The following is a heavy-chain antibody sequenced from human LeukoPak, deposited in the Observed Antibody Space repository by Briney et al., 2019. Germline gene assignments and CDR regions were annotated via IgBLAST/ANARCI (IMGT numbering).Heavy chain of an antibody. V-gene: IGHV3-23*01. J-gene: IGHJ5*02. CDR2: ISGSGGST. CDR1: GFTFSSYA. D-gene: IGHD4-17*01. Sequence: GGSLRLSCAASGFTFSSYAMSWVRQAPGKGLEWVSAISGSGGSTYYADSVKGRFAISSDNSKNTLYLQMNSLRAEDTAVYYCAKDPGYGDPFSWFDPWGQGTLVTVSS. CDR3: AKDPGYGDPFSWFDP.